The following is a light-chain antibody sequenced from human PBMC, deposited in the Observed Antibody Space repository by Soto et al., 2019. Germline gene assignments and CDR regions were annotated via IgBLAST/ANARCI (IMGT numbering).Light chain of an antibody. CDR1: QSVSRN. Sequence: EIVMTQSPATLSVPAGERAALSCRASQSVSRNLAWYQQKPGQAPRLLIYGASSRATGIPDRFSGSGSGTDFTLTISRLEPEDFAVYFCQQYGTSPATFGQGTRLEI. CDR2: GAS. J-gene: IGKJ5*01. V-gene: IGKV3-20*01. CDR3: QQYGTSPAT.